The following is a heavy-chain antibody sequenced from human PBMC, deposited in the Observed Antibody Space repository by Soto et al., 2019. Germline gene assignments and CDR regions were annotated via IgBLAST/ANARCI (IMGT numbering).Heavy chain of an antibody. Sequence: PGGSVRLSCAASEFTFRSYWMHWVRQSPGKGLVWVSRISGDGSSTNYADSVKGRFTISRDNAKNTVYLQIDSLRAEDTAVYYCARSLPGTYGAFDLWGQGTMVTVSS. CDR1: EFTFRSYW. D-gene: IGHD1-7*01. CDR2: ISGDGSST. CDR3: ARSLPGTYGAFDL. J-gene: IGHJ3*01. V-gene: IGHV3-74*01.